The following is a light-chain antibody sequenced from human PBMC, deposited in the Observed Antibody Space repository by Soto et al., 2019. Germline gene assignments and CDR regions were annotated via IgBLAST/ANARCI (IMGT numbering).Light chain of an antibody. CDR2: DAS. V-gene: IGKV1-5*01. CDR3: QQYNSYSGT. CDR1: QSISSY. J-gene: IGKJ1*01. Sequence: DIQMTQSPSSLSASVGDRVTITCRASQSISSYLNWYQQKPGKAPKPLIYDASSLESGVPSRFSGSGSGTEFTLTISSLQPDDFETYYCQQYNSYSGTLGQGTKVDIK.